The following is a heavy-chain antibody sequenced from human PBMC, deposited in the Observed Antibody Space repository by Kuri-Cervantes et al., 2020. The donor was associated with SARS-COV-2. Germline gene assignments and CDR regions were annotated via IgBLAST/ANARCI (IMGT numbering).Heavy chain of an antibody. CDR1: GFTFSSYW. CDR2: INSDGSST. J-gene: IGHJ6*02. V-gene: IGHV3-74*01. D-gene: IGHD3-10*01. CDR3: ARVPSITMVRGANSYGMDV. Sequence: GGSLRLSCAASGFTFSSYWMHWVRQAPGKGLVWVSRINSDGSSTSYADSVKGRFTISRDNAKNTLYLQMNSLRAEDTAVYYCARVPSITMVRGANSYGMDVWGQGTTVPSP.